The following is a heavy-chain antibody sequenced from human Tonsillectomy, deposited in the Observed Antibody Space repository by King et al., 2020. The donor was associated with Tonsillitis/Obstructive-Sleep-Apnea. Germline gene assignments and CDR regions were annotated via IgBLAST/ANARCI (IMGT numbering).Heavy chain of an antibody. J-gene: IGHJ4*02. V-gene: IGHV1-69*12. CDR3: ARDPPKARDYGDGFRGG. Sequence: QLVQSGAEVKKPGSSVKVSCKASGGTFSSYAISWVRQAPGQGLEWMGGIIPIFGTANYAQKFQGRVTITADESTSTAYMELSSLRSEDTAVYYCARDPPKARDYGDGFRGGWGQRTLVTVSS. CDR1: GGTFSSYA. CDR2: IIPIFGTA. D-gene: IGHD4-17*01.